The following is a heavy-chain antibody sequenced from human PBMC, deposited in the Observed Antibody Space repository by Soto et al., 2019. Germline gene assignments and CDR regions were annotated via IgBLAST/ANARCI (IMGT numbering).Heavy chain of an antibody. CDR3: ARDMTGADDY. Sequence: EVHLVESGGGLVQPGGSLRLSCAASGFTFSKYWFHWVRQAPGKGLMWVSRIDPYDTGITYADSVKGRFTISRDNDRNTLYLQMDSLSAEDTAGYYCARDMTGADDYLGQGTLVTVSS. CDR2: IDPYDTGI. J-gene: IGHJ4*02. D-gene: IGHD3-9*01. V-gene: IGHV3-74*01. CDR1: GFTFSKYW.